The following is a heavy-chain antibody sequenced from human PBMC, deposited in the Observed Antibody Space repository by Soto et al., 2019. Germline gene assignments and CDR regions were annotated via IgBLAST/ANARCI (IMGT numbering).Heavy chain of an antibody. D-gene: IGHD6-19*01. Sequence: GGSLRLSCAASGFTFSSFAMTWVRQAPGKGLEWVSVISTNGGSTSYADSVKGRFTISRDNSKNTLSLQVNSLRGDDTAVYYCAKGHRTGWYYFDNWGQGTLVTVSS. J-gene: IGHJ4*02. V-gene: IGHV3-23*01. CDR1: GFTFSSFA. CDR3: AKGHRTGWYYFDN. CDR2: ISTNGGST.